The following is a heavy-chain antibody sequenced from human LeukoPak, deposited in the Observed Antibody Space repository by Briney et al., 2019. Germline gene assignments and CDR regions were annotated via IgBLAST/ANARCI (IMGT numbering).Heavy chain of an antibody. CDR3: AKGAYYYDSSGLYYFDY. Sequence: GGSLRLACAASGFTFSSYAMSWVRQAPGKGLEWVSAISGSGGSTYYADSVKGRFTISRDNSKNTLYLQMNSLRAEDTAVYYCAKGAYYYDSSGLYYFDYWGQGTLVTVSS. D-gene: IGHD3-22*01. V-gene: IGHV3-23*01. CDR1: GFTFSSYA. J-gene: IGHJ4*02. CDR2: ISGSGGST.